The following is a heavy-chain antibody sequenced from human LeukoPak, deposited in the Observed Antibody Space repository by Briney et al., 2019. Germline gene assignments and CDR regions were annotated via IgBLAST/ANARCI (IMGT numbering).Heavy chain of an antibody. CDR1: GFTFSSYA. D-gene: IGHD1-26*01. J-gene: IGHJ4*02. Sequence: RPGRSPRLSCAASGFTFSSYAMHWVRQAPGKGLEWVAVISYDGSNKYYADSVKGRFTISRDNAKNSLYLQMNSLRAEDTAVYCCARDAVGAAYFDYWGQGTLVTVSS. V-gene: IGHV3-30*04. CDR2: ISYDGSNK. CDR3: ARDAVGAAYFDY.